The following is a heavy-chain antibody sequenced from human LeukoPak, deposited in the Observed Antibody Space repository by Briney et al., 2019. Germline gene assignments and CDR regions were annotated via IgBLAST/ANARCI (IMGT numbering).Heavy chain of an antibody. Sequence: GGSLRLSCATSGFTFSDSWMSWFRQAPGKGLEWVAITNQDGSVRFYVDSVKGRFTISRDKAKNSLYLYMNSLRVEDTAVYFCARASRSTSSECWGQGILVNVSS. CDR2: TNQDGSVR. CDR3: ARASRSTSSEC. CDR1: GFTFSDSW. V-gene: IGHV3-7*01. J-gene: IGHJ4*02. D-gene: IGHD6-6*01.